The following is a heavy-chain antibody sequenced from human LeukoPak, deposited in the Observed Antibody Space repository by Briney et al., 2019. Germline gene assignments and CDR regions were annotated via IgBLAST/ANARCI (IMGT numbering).Heavy chain of an antibody. CDR2: IYYSGST. CDR3: ARSLSSTSYHDY. Sequence: PSETLSLTCTVSGGSISSSSYYWGWIRQPPGKGLEWVGSIYYSGSTYYNPSLKSRVTISVDTSKNQFSLKLSSVTAADTAVYYCARSLSSTSYHDYWGQGTLVTVSS. CDR1: GGSISSSSYY. D-gene: IGHD2-2*01. V-gene: IGHV4-39*01. J-gene: IGHJ4*02.